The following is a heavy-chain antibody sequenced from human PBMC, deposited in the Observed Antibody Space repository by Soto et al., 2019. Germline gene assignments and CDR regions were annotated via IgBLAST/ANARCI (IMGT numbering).Heavy chain of an antibody. CDR3: ARVFDGLGHFDP. D-gene: IGHD3-9*01. CDR1: GGTFSSYA. J-gene: IGHJ5*02. Sequence: GASVKVSCKASGGTFSSYAISWVRQAPGQGLEWMGWISAYNGNTNYAQKLQGRVTMTTDTSTSTAYMELRSLRSDDTAVYYCARVFDGLGHFDPWGQGTLVTVSS. V-gene: IGHV1-18*01. CDR2: ISAYNGNT.